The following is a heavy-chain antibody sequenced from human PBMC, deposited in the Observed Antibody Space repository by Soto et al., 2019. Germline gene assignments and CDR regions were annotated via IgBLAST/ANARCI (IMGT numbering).Heavy chain of an antibody. CDR3: ARRYGYSFDY. V-gene: IGHV4-59*08. CDR1: GGSISSYY. CDR2: IYYSGGT. J-gene: IGHJ4*02. D-gene: IGHD1-1*01. Sequence: QVQLQESGPGLVKPSETLSLTCTVSGGSISSYYWSWIRQPPGKGLEWIGYIYYSGGTNYTPSLKSRVTISVDTSKNQFSLKLSSVTAADTAVYYCARRYGYSFDYWGQGTLVTVSS.